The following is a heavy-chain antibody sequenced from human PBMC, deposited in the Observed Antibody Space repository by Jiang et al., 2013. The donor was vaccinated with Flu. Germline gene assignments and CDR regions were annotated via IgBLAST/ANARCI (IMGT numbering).Heavy chain of an antibody. CDR3: AHRRGLKISGVVPYYFDY. J-gene: IGHJ4*02. CDR2: IFWDDDK. V-gene: IGHV2-5*02. D-gene: IGHD3-3*01. Sequence: WLALIFWDDDKRYSPSLESRLTITKDTSKNQVFLTMTNMDPVDTATYFCAHRRGLKISGVVPYYFDYWGQGALVTVSS.